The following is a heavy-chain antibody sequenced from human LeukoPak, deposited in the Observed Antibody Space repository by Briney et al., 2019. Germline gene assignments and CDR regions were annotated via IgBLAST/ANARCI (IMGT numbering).Heavy chain of an antibody. CDR1: GFTFSSYA. V-gene: IGHV3-23*01. J-gene: IGHJ4*02. CDR2: ISGSGGST. Sequence: GGSLRLSCAASGFTFSSYAMSWVRQAPGKGLEWVSAISGSGGSTYYADSVKGRFTISRDNSKNTLYLQMNSLRAEDTAVYYCARIVVVPAAGWTFDYWGQGTLVTVSS. D-gene: IGHD2-2*01. CDR3: ARIVVVPAAGWTFDY.